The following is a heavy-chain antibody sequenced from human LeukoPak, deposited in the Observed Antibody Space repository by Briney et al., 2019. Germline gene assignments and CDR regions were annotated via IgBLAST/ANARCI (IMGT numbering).Heavy chain of an antibody. J-gene: IGHJ4*02. Sequence: ASVKVSCKASGYTFTSYDINWVRQATGQGLEWMGWMNPNSGNTGYAQKFQGRVTMTRNTSISTAYMELSGLRSEDTAVYYCARGAGYYYDSSGYLYWGQGTLVTVSS. CDR2: MNPNSGNT. CDR1: GYTFTSYD. V-gene: IGHV1-8*01. D-gene: IGHD3-22*01. CDR3: ARGAGYYYDSSGYLY.